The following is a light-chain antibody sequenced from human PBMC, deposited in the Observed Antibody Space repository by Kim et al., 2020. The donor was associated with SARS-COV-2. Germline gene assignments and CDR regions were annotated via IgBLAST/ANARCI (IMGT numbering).Light chain of an antibody. CDR2: RDS. CDR1: NIGSKN. Sequence: SYELTQPLSVSVALGQTARITCGGNNIGSKNVHWYQQKPGQAPVLVIYRDSNRPSVIPERFSGSNSGNTATLTISRAQAGDEADYYCPVWDSSTVVFFG. V-gene: IGLV3-9*01. J-gene: IGLJ1*01. CDR3: PVWDSSTVVF.